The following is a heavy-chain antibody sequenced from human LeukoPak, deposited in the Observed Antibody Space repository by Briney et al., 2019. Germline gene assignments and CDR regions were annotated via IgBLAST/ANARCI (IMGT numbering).Heavy chain of an antibody. CDR3: AKGGKWDVTPFDY. D-gene: IGHD1-26*01. CDR2: ISGGGGST. J-gene: IGHJ4*02. Sequence: GGSRGPSWPASGLPFTSYSMNWVRQPQGKGLGWVSTISGGGGSTYYADSVKGRFTISRDNSKNTLYLQVNSLRAEDTAVYYCAKGGKWDVTPFDYWGQGTLVTVSS. CDR1: GLPFTSYS. V-gene: IGHV3-23*01.